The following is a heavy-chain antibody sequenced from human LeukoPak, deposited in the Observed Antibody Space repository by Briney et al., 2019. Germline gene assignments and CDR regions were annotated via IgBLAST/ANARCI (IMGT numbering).Heavy chain of an antibody. CDR3: AKIEGKYQLANVPDH. Sequence: GGSLKLSCAASGFTFSTYGMHWVRQAPGKGLEWVAFIRYDGNNKYYAVFVKGRFTISRDNSKNTLYLNMNSLRTEDTAVYYCAKIEGKYQLANVPDHWGQGTLVTVSS. D-gene: IGHD2-2*01. J-gene: IGHJ4*02. CDR1: GFTFSTYG. CDR2: IRYDGNNK. V-gene: IGHV3-30*02.